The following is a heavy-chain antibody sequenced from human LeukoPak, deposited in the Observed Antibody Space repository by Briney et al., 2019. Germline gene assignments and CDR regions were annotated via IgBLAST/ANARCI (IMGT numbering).Heavy chain of an antibody. CDR1: GGSIRNGDFF. J-gene: IGHJ4*02. D-gene: IGHD3-10*01. CDR2: LFYSGST. Sequence: SETLSLTCTVSGGSIRNGDFFWSWVRRPPGKGLEWIGYLFYSGSTYVNPSLESRVTMSVDTSKNQFSLKLSSVTAAGTALYYCARFALNSYGSGSYYYFDNWGQGTLVIVSS. CDR3: ARFALNSYGSGSYYYFDN. V-gene: IGHV4-30-4*01.